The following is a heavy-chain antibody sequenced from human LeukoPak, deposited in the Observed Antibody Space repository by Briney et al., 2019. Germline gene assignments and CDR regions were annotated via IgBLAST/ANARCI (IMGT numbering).Heavy chain of an antibody. Sequence: PSETLSLTCTVSGGSISSYYWSWIRQPPGKGLEWIGYIYYSGSTNYNPSLKSRVTISVDTSKNQFSLKLSSVTAADTAVYYCARDSIEPYCSGGSCYSDFQHWGQGTLVTVSS. CDR2: IYYSGST. J-gene: IGHJ1*01. V-gene: IGHV4-59*12. CDR1: GGSISSYY. CDR3: ARDSIEPYCSGGSCYSDFQH. D-gene: IGHD2-15*01.